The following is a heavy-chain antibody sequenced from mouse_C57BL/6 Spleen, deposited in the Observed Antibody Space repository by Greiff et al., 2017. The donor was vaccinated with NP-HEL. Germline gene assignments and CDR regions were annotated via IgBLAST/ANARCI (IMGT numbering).Heavy chain of an antibody. V-gene: IGHV1-64*01. D-gene: IGHD1-1*01. Sequence: QVQLQQPGAELVKPGASVKLSCKASGYTFTSYWMHWVKQRPGQGLEWIGMIHPNSGSTNYNEKFKSKATLTVDKSSSTAYMQLSSLTSEDSAVYYCARVNYGSSYGAMDYWGQGTSVTVSS. J-gene: IGHJ4*01. CDR2: IHPNSGST. CDR3: ARVNYGSSYGAMDY. CDR1: GYTFTSYW.